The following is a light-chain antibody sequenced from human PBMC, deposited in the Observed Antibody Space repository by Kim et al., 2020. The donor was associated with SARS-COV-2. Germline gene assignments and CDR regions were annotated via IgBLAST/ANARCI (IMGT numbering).Light chain of an antibody. Sequence: QSVLTQPASVSGSPGQSITISCTGTSSDVGGYNYVSWYRQHPGEVPRLMIYDDSERPSGVSHRFSGSKSGNTASLTISGLQAEDEADYYCSSHTSSSPSYVFGTGTKVTVL. V-gene: IGLV2-14*01. CDR3: SSHTSSSPSYV. J-gene: IGLJ1*01. CDR1: SSDVGGYNY. CDR2: DDS.